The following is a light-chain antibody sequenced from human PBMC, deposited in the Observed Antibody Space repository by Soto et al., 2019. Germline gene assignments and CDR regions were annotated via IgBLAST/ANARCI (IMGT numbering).Light chain of an antibody. Sequence: IVLTQSPGTLSLSPGERATRSCRASQSLSSSQLAWYQQKPGQAPRLLIHHASSRATGISDRLPGSGSGPDFPLTITTLEPEDFAVYYCQQYGSSPRTFGLGTKVDIK. CDR2: HAS. CDR3: QQYGSSPRT. V-gene: IGKV3-20*01. J-gene: IGKJ1*01. CDR1: QSLSSSQ.